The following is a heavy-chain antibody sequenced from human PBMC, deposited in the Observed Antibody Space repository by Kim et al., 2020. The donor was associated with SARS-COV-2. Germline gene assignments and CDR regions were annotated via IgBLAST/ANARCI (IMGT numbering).Heavy chain of an antibody. J-gene: IGHJ4*02. D-gene: IGHD5-12*01. V-gene: IGHV1-69*01. CDR3: ASEAGYNYGY. Sequence: TANDGQKFQGRVTITADESTSTAYMGLSSLRSEDTAVYYCASEAGYNYGYWGQGTLVTVSS. CDR2: TA.